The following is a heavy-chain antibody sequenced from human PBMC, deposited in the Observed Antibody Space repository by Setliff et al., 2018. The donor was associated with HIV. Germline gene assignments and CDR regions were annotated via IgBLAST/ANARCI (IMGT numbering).Heavy chain of an antibody. CDR1: GYTFTNYD. V-gene: IGHV1-8*02. D-gene: IGHD2-2*02. CDR2: MNPNSGRA. CDR3: ARSRYQLLYDMDV. Sequence: ASVKVSCKASGYTFTNYDINWVRQSPGQGLEWLGWMNPNSGRAGSAQMFQGRLTMTRDTSTSTAYMELSSLTSEDTAVYFCARSRYQLLYDMDVWGKGTTVTVSS. J-gene: IGHJ6*03.